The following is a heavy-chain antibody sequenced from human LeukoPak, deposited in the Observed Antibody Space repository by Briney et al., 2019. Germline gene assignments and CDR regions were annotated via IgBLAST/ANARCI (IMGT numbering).Heavy chain of an antibody. V-gene: IGHV4-59*01. CDR3: AKGNWNQYDY. Sequence: SETLSLTCTVSGGSISSYYWSWIRQPPGKGLGWIGYIYYSGSTNYNPSLKSRVTISVDTSKNQFSLKLSSVTAADTAVYYCAKGNWNQYDYWGQGTLVTVSS. D-gene: IGHD1-20*01. CDR2: IYYSGST. J-gene: IGHJ4*02. CDR1: GGSISSYY.